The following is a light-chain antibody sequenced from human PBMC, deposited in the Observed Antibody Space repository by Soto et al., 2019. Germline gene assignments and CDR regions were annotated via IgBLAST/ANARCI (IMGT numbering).Light chain of an antibody. CDR2: AAS. V-gene: IGKV1-9*01. Sequence: IQLTQSPSSLAASVGDRVTITCRASQDIGIYLAWYQQKPGKAPNILIHAASSLQRGVPSRFSGSGSGTDFTLTIRILQPEDFATDHCQQLSSYPVTFGQGTKVELK. CDR3: QQLSSYPVT. CDR1: QDIGIY. J-gene: IGKJ1*01.